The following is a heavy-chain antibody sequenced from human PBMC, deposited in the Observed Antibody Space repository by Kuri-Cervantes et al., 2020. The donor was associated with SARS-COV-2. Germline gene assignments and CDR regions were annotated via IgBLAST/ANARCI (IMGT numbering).Heavy chain of an antibody. CDR1: GGSISSSSYY. Sequence: GSLRLSCTVSGGSISSSSYYWGWIRQPPGKGLEWIGEIYHRGSTNYNPSLKSRVTISVDKSKNQFSLKLSSVTAADTAVYYCARDTGYCGGDCSAFDIWGQGTMVTVSS. D-gene: IGHD2-21*02. V-gene: IGHV4-39*07. CDR2: IYHRGST. CDR3: ARDTGYCGGDCSAFDI. J-gene: IGHJ3*02.